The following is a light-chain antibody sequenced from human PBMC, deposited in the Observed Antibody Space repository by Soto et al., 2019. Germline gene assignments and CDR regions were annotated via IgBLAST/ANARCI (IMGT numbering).Light chain of an antibody. CDR1: QSVGSY. CDR2: GAS. Sequence: EIVLTQSPATLSLSPGERATLSCRASQSVGSYLAWYQQEPGQAPRPLIYGASKRAPGISARFSGSGSGTDFTLTISSLEPEDFAVYHCLQRSIGFTFVPGTKVDIK. V-gene: IGKV3-11*01. J-gene: IGKJ3*01. CDR3: LQRSIGFT.